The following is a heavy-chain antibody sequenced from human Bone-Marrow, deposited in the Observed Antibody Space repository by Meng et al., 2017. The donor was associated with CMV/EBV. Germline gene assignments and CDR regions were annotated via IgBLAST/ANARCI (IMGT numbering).Heavy chain of an antibody. D-gene: IGHD2-2*02. CDR2: IYYSGST. CDR3: ARTYCSSTSCYRGYFQH. J-gene: IGHJ1*01. Sequence: SETLSLTCTVSGGSISNYYWSWIRQPPGKGLEWIGYIYYSGSTNYNPSLKSRVTISVDTSKNQFSLKLSSVTAADTAVYYCARTYCSSTSCYRGYFQHWGQGTVVTVPS. CDR1: GGSISNYY. V-gene: IGHV4-59*01.